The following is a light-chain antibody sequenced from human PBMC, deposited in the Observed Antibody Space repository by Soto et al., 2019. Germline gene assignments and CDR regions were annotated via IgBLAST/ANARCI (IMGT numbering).Light chain of an antibody. CDR3: QQYYTNPLT. J-gene: IGKJ4*01. CDR1: QSVLYTSNNKNY. Sequence: DIVMTQSPDSLAVSLGERATINCKSSQSVLYTSNNKNYLAWYQQKPGQPPKLLIYWASTRESGVPDRFRGGGSGTDFTLTISSLQAEDVAVYYCQQYYTNPLTFGGGTKVEIK. CDR2: WAS. V-gene: IGKV4-1*01.